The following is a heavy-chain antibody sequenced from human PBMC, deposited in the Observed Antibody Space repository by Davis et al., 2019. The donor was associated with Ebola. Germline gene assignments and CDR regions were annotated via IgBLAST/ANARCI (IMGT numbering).Heavy chain of an antibody. J-gene: IGHJ4*02. Sequence: PGGSLRLSCVGSGFIFSNHGIHWVRQAPGKGLEWVAVVSFTGDTTHYADSVKGRFTVARDNSKSTVYLQMTSLRVEDTAIYYCAKEEGMDVVLWLPHFDYWGQGTQVTVSS. V-gene: IGHV3-30*18. CDR2: VSFTGDTT. CDR3: AKEEGMDVVLWLPHFDY. D-gene: IGHD6-19*01. CDR1: GFIFSNHG.